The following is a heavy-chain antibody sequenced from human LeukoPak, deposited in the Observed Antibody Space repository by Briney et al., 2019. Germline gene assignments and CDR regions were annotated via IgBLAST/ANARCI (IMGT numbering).Heavy chain of an antibody. V-gene: IGHV3-33*01. Sequence: GGSLRLSCAASGFTFSSYGMHWVRQAPGKGLEWVALIWYDGSNKYYTDSVKGRLTISRDNSKNTLYLQMNSLRAEDTAVYYCAREGPRGNSQYDYWGQGTLVTVSS. CDR2: IWYDGSNK. CDR3: AREGPRGNSQYDY. CDR1: GFTFSSYG. J-gene: IGHJ4*02. D-gene: IGHD2/OR15-2a*01.